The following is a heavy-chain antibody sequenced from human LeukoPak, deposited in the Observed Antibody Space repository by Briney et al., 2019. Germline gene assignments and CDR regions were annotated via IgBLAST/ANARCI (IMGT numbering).Heavy chain of an antibody. CDR3: ARGRLTNTVATTAGGY. Sequence: GRSLRLSCAASGFTFSSYGMHWVRQAPGKGLEWVAVISYDGSNKYYADSVKGRFTISRDNSKNTLYLQMNSLRSEDTAVYYCARGRLTNTVATTAGGYWGQGTLVTVSS. CDR1: GFTFSSYG. CDR2: ISYDGSNK. V-gene: IGHV3-30*03. D-gene: IGHD5-12*01. J-gene: IGHJ4*02.